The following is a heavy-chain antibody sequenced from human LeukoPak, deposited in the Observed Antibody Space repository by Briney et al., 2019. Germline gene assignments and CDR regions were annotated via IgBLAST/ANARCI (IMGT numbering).Heavy chain of an antibody. CDR1: GFTFSSYS. CDR3: ASNSGYSSVPTGY. Sequence: PGGSLRLSCAASGFTFSSYSMNWVRQAPGKGLEWVSSISSSSSYIYYADSVEGRFTISRDNAKNSLYLQMNSLRAEDTAVYYCASNSGYSSVPTGYWGQGTLVTVSS. V-gene: IGHV3-21*01. J-gene: IGHJ4*02. CDR2: ISSSSSYI. D-gene: IGHD6-25*01.